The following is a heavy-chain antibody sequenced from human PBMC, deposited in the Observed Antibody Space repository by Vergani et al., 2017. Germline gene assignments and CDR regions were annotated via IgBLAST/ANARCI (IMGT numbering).Heavy chain of an antibody. CDR2: INPSGGST. J-gene: IGHJ5*02. Sequence: QVQLVQSGAEVTKPGASVKVSCKASGYPFTSYYMHWVRQAPGQGLVWMGIINPSGGSTSYAQKFQGRVTMTRDTSTSTVYMELSSLGSEDTAVYYGARSRWWFGEPYNSGGFDPWGQGTLVTVSS. D-gene: IGHD3-10*01. CDR3: ARSRWWFGEPYNSGGFDP. V-gene: IGHV1-46*03. CDR1: GYPFTSYY.